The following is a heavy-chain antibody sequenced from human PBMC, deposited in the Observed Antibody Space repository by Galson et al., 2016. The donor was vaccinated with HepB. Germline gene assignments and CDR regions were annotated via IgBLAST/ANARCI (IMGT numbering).Heavy chain of an antibody. V-gene: IGHV3-11*06. CDR1: GFTFRDYC. Sequence: SLRLSCAASGFTFRDYCMSWIRQAPGKGLEWVSYISSMSSYTNYADSVKGRFTISRDNAKNSLYLQMNSLRAEDTAVYYCALTGIAARYAFDYWGQGTLVTVSS. J-gene: IGHJ4*02. CDR3: ALTGIAARYAFDY. CDR2: ISSMSSYT. D-gene: IGHD6-6*01.